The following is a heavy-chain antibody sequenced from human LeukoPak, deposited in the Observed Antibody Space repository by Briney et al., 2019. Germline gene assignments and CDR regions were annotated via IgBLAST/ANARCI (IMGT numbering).Heavy chain of an antibody. J-gene: IGHJ5*02. CDR3: AKDPGIAVAGSSGWFDP. CDR1: GFTFSSYG. Sequence: PGGSLRLSCAASGFTFSSYGMHWVRQAPGKELEWVAVISYDGSNKYYADSVKGRFTISRDNSKNTLYLQMNSLRAEDTAVYYCAKDPGIAVAGSSGWFDPWGQGTLVTVSS. D-gene: IGHD6-19*01. CDR2: ISYDGSNK. V-gene: IGHV3-30*18.